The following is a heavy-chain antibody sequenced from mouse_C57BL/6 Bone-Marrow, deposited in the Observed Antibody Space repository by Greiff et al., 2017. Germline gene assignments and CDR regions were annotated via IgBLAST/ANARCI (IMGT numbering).Heavy chain of an antibody. V-gene: IGHV1-69*01. D-gene: IGHD3-3*01. CDR3: ARWLGGFDY. CDR1: GYTFTSYW. CDR2: IDPSDSYT. J-gene: IGHJ2*01. Sequence: QVQLQQPGAELVMPGASVKLSCKASGYTFTSYWMHWVKQRPGQGLEWIGEIDPSDSYTNYNQKFKGKSTLTVDKSSSTAYMQLSRLTSEDSAVYYCARWLGGFDYWGQGTALTVSS.